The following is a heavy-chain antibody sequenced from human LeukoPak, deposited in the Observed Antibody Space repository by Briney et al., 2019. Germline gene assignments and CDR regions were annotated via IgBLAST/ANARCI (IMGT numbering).Heavy chain of an antibody. J-gene: IGHJ5*02. Sequence: ASVKVSCRACGYTFTGYYMQWVRQAPGQGLEWMVEIIPLFGTAKYAEKVRVRVSITAHKYTSRAYVEFSSLRSEDTAVYYCARDRGRSSSLVWLDPWGQGTLVTVSS. CDR3: ARDRGRSSSLVWLDP. D-gene: IGHD6-6*01. CDR2: IIPLFGTA. V-gene: IGHV1-69*06. CDR1: GYTFTGYY.